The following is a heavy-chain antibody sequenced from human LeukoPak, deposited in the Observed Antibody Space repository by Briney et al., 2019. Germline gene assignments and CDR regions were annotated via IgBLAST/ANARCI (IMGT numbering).Heavy chain of an antibody. Sequence: PGGSLRLSCAASGFTFSSYSMNWVRQAPGKGLEWVSYISSSSSTIYYADSVKGRFTISRDNAKNSLYLQINSLRAEDTAVYYCATELLWFGELFRDFDYWGREPWSPSPQ. V-gene: IGHV3-48*01. CDR1: GFTFSSYS. D-gene: IGHD3-10*01. J-gene: IGHJ4*02. CDR3: ATELLWFGELFRDFDY. CDR2: ISSSSSTI.